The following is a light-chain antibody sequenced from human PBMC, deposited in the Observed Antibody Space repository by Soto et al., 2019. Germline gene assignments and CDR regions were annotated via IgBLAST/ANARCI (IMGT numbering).Light chain of an antibody. CDR1: RSNIGDNT. J-gene: IGLJ2*01. V-gene: IGLV1-36*01. CDR3: AAWYDSLNGVV. Sequence: QSVLTQPPSVSETPGQRVTISCSGSRSNIGDNTVNWYQHLPGKAPKLLIYYDDLMPSGVSARFSGSKSCTSASLAISGRQSEDEADYYCAAWYDSLNGVVFGGGTKLTVL. CDR2: YDD.